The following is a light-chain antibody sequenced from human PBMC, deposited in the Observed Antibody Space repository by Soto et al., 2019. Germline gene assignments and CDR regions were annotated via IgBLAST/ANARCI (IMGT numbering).Light chain of an antibody. J-gene: IGKJ5*01. CDR3: QQSYSTPIA. V-gene: IGKV1-39*01. CDR1: QSISDW. CDR2: AAS. Sequence: DIHLTHSPSTLSAYVGDRVNITCRASQSISDWLAWYQQKAGKAPELLIYAASSLQSGVPSRFSGSGSGTEFTLTISSLQPEDFATYYCQQSYSTPIAFGQGTRLEIK.